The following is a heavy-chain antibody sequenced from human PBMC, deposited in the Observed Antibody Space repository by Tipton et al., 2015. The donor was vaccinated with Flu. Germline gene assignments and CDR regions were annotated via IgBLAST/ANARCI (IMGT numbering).Heavy chain of an antibody. V-gene: IGHV4-38-2*02. J-gene: IGHJ4*02. D-gene: IGHD3-10*01. CDR2: IYHTGST. Sequence: TLSLTCTVSGDSISGSYYWGWIRQAPGKGLEWIGNIYHTGSTYHNPSLKSRVTMSVDTSRNHLSLRLRSVTAADTAVYFCARSTYHYGSGSSDYWGQGTLVTVSS. CDR3: ARSTYHYGSGSSDY. CDR1: GDSISGSYY.